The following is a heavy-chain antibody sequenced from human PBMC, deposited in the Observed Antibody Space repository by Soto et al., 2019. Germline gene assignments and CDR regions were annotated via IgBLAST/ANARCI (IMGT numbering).Heavy chain of an antibody. V-gene: IGHV1-46*01. D-gene: IGHD2-2*01. CDR1: GYTFTSYY. CDR3: ARDGNHCSTTSCPNNHHHYGMDV. CDR2: INPSGGTT. Sequence: ASVKVSCKASGYTFTSYYMHWVRQAPGQGLEWMGIINPSGGTTIYAPRFQGRVTLTRDTSTSTVYMELSSLRSADTAGYYCARDGNHCSTTSCPNNHHHYGMDVWGQGTTVTVSS. J-gene: IGHJ6*02.